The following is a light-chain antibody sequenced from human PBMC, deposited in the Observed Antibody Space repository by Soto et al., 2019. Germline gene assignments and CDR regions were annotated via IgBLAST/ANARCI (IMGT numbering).Light chain of an antibody. CDR3: QMYNSAPWT. CDR2: AAS. J-gene: IGKJ1*01. CDR1: QGISNF. Sequence: DIQMTQSPSSLSASVGDRVTITCRASQGISNFLAWHQQKPGKVPKLLIYAASTLQSGVPPRFSGSGSGTDFTLTITSLQPEDVATYYCQMYNSAPWTFGQGNKVEIK. V-gene: IGKV1-27*01.